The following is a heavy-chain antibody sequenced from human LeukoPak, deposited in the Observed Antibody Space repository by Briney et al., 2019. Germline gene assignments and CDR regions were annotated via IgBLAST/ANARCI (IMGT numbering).Heavy chain of an antibody. CDR2: ISGSGGTT. D-gene: IGHD3-16*02. CDR3: AKGVIPPDSGSY. J-gene: IGHJ4*02. CDR1: GFTFSDYD. Sequence: PGGSLRLSCAASGFTFSDYDMSWVRQAPGKGLEWVSGISGSGGTTYHADSVKGRFTISRDNSNDTLYLQMNNLRAEDTAVYYCAKGVIPPDSGSYWGQGTLVTVSS. V-gene: IGHV3-23*01.